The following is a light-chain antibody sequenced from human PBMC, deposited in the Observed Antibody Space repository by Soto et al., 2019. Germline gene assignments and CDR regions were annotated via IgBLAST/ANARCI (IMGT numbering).Light chain of an antibody. CDR1: QSVSSN. J-gene: IGKJ2*01. V-gene: IGKV3-15*01. Sequence: EIVMTQTPATLSVSPGERATLSCRASQSVSSNLAWYQQKPGQAPRLLIYGASTRATGIPARFSGSGSGTDFPLTISRLEPEDFAVYYCQQYGSSPSYTFGQGTKLEIK. CDR3: QQYGSSPSYT. CDR2: GAS.